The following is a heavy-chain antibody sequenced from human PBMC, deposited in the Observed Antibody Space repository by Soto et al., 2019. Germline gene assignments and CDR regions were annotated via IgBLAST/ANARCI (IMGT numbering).Heavy chain of an antibody. J-gene: IGHJ4*02. CDR1: GGSISSSSYY. CDR3: AGTSTSRITMVRGVPDY. Sequence: SETLSLTCTVSGGSISSSSYYWGWIRQPPGKGLEWVGSIYYSGSTYYNPSLKSRVTISVDTSKNQFSLKLSSVTAADTAVYYCAGTSTSRITMVRGVPDYWGQGTLVTVSS. V-gene: IGHV4-39*01. CDR2: IYYSGST. D-gene: IGHD3-10*01.